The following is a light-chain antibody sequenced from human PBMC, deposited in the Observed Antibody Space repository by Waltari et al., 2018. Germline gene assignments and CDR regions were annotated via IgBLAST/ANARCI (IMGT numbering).Light chain of an antibody. CDR1: SSDVGGYDY. V-gene: IGLV2-8*01. CDR3: SSYAGSNLWV. J-gene: IGLJ3*02. CDR2: EVT. Sequence: QSALTQPPSASGSPGQSVTLSCTGTSSDVGGYDYVSWYQQHPDKAPNLMIYEVTKRPSVVPDRFSGSKSGNTASLTVSGLQAEDEADYYCSSYAGSNLWVFGGGTKLTVL.